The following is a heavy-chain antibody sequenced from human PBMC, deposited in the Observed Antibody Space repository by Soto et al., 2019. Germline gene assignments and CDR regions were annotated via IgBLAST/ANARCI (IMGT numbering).Heavy chain of an antibody. D-gene: IGHD2-2*01. CDR1: GFTFSSYG. CDR2: IWYDGSNK. J-gene: IGHJ6*03. Sequence: GGSLRLSCAASGFTFSSYGMHWVRQAPGKGLEWVAVIWYDGSNKYYADSVKGRFTISRDNSKNTLYLQMNSLRAEDTAVYYCARDRVPVPYYYYYMDVWGKGTTVTVSS. CDR3: ARDRVPVPYYYYYMDV. V-gene: IGHV3-33*01.